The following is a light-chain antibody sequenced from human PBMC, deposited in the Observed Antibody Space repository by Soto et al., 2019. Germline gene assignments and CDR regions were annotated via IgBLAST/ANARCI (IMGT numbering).Light chain of an antibody. Sequence: DIHMTQSPSTLSASVGDRVTISCRASQNTFTYLAWYQQKPGKAPKLLIFDASTLQSGVPPRFSGSGSGTEFTLTISSLQPDDFATYYCQHYTLYSASFGPGTKV. J-gene: IGKJ1*01. CDR2: DAS. CDR3: QHYTLYSAS. CDR1: QNTFTY. V-gene: IGKV1-5*01.